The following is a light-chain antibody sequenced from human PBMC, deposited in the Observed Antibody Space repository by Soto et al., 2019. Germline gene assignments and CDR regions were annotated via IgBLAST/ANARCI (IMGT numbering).Light chain of an antibody. CDR2: TAS. CDR1: QDISSY. CDR3: QQRHSYPIT. Sequence: DIQLTQSPSFQSASVGDRVTVTCRASQDISSYLAWYQQKPGKAPKLLIHTASTLQSGVPSRFSGSGSGAEFTLTISSLQPDDFATYYCQQRHSYPITFGQGTRLDIK. J-gene: IGKJ5*01. V-gene: IGKV1-9*01.